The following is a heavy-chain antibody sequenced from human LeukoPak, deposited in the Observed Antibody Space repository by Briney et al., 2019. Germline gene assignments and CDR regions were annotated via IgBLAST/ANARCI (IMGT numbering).Heavy chain of an antibody. Sequence: KPSETLSLTCAVYGGSFSGYYWSWIRQPPGKGLEWIGEINHSGSTNYNPSLKSRVTISVDTSKNQFSRKLSYVTAADTAVYYCARGRAARPNFDYWGQGTLVTVSS. CDR3: ARGRAARPNFDY. J-gene: IGHJ4*02. CDR2: INHSGST. V-gene: IGHV4-34*01. D-gene: IGHD6-6*01. CDR1: GGSFSGYY.